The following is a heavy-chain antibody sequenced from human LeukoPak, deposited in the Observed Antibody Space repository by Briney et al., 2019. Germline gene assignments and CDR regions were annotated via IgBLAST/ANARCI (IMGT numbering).Heavy chain of an antibody. CDR3: ARGISAYYYYYMDV. CDR2: INPNSGGT. J-gene: IGHJ6*03. D-gene: IGHD2-21*01. Sequence: ASVKVSCKASGYTFTSYGISWVRQAPGQGLEGMGWINPNSGGTNYAQKFQGRVTMTRDTSISTAYMELSRLRSDDTAVYYCARGISAYYYYYMDVWGKGTTVTVSS. CDR1: GYTFTSYG. V-gene: IGHV1-2*02.